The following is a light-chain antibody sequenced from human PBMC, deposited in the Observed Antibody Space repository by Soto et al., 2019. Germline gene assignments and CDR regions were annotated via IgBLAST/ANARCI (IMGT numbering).Light chain of an antibody. CDR2: SYN. V-gene: IGLV1-44*01. J-gene: IGLJ3*02. CDR1: SSNIGSTT. Sequence: QSVLTQPPSASGTPGQRVTISCSGSSSNIGSTTVNRYQQLPGTAPKLLIYSYNQRPSGVPDRFSGSKSGTSASLAISGLQSEDEADYYCAAWDDSLSGVVFGGGTKLTVL. CDR3: AAWDDSLSGVV.